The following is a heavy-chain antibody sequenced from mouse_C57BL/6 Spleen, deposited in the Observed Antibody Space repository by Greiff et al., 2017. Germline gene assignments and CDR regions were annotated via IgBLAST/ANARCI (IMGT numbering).Heavy chain of an antibody. V-gene: IGHV1-64*01. CDR1: GYTFTSYW. CDR2: IHPNSGST. J-gene: IGHJ3*01. CDR3: AREGGSPAWFAD. Sequence: QVQLQQPGAELVKPGASVKLSCKASGYTFTSYWMHWVKQRPGQGLEWIGMIHPNSGSTNYNEKFKSKATLTVDKSSSTAYMQLSSLSSEDSAVYYCAREGGSPAWFADWGQGTLVTVSA.